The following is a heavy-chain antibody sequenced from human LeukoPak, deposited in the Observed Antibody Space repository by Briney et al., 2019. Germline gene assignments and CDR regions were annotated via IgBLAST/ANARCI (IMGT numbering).Heavy chain of an antibody. J-gene: IGHJ5*02. CDR2: IIPIFGTA. V-gene: IGHV1-69*13. CDR1: GGTFSSYA. Sequence: SVKVSCKASGGTFSSYAISWVRQAPGQGPEWMGGIIPIFGTANYAQKFQGRVTITADESTSTAYMELSSLRSEDTAVYYCARTDIVVVPAAIYDWFDPWGQGTLVTVSS. CDR3: ARTDIVVVPAAIYDWFDP. D-gene: IGHD2-2*01.